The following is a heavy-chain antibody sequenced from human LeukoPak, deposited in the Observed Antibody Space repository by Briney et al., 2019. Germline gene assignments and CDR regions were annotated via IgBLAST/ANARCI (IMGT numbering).Heavy chain of an antibody. J-gene: IGHJ4*02. D-gene: IGHD6-19*01. CDR1: GFTFSGSA. Sequence: PGGSLRLSCAASGFTFSGSAMHWVRQASGKGLEWVGRIRSKANSYATAYAASVKGRFTISRDASKNTAYLQMNSLKTEDTAVYYCTRAGYSSGWYQGWGQGTLVTVSS. CDR2: IRSKANSYAT. V-gene: IGHV3-73*01. CDR3: TRAGYSSGWYQG.